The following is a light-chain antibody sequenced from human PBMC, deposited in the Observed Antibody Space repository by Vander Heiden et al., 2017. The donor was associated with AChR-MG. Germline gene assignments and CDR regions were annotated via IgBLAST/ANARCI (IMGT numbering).Light chain of an antibody. Sequence: IQMTQSPSSLSASVGDRVTITCRASEGFGNYLAWYQQKPGKVPKLLIYAASPLQSGVPSRFSGSASGTDLTLTTSSLQPEDVATYYCQKYNSALWTVGQGTKVEIK. CDR2: AAS. J-gene: IGKJ1*01. CDR1: EGFGNY. V-gene: IGKV1-27*01. CDR3: QKYNSALWT.